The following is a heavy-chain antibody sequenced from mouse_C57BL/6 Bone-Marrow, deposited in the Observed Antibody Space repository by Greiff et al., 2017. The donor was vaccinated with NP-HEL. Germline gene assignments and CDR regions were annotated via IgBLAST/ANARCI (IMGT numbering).Heavy chain of an antibody. CDR2: ISYDGSN. Sequence: DVQLQESGPGLVKPSQSLSLTCSVTGYSITSGYYWNWIRQFLGNKLEWMGYISYDGSNNYNPSLKNRISITRDTSKNQFFLKLNSVTTEDTATYYCARDDGYYGDWFAYWGQGTLVTVSA. CDR3: ARDDGYYGDWFAY. CDR1: GYSITSGYY. D-gene: IGHD2-3*01. V-gene: IGHV3-6*01. J-gene: IGHJ3*01.